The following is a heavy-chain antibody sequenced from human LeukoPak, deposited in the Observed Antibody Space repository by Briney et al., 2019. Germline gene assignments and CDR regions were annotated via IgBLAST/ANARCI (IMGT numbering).Heavy chain of an antibody. CDR3: ARVTNTGLIDY. D-gene: IGHD1-14*01. CDR1: GGSISRGDYS. V-gene: IGHV4-31*03. CDR2: IYYSGST. J-gene: IGHJ4*02. Sequence: SETLSLTCTVSGGSISRGDYSWSWFPQPPGKALEWIGYIYYSGSTYYNPSLKSRVTISVDTSKNQFSLKLSSVTAADSAVYYCARVTNTGLIDYWGQGTLVTVSS.